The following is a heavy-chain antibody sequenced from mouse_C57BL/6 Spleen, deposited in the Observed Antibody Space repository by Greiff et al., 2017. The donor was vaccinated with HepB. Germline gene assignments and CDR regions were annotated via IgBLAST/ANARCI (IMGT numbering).Heavy chain of an antibody. CDR2: IDPSDSYT. V-gene: IGHV1-50*01. Sequence: VQLQQSGAELVKPGASVKLSCKASGYTFTSYWMQWVKQRPGQGLEWIGEIDPSDSYTNYNQKFKGKATLTVDTSSSTAYMQLSSLTSEDSAVYYCASLYYYGSEVLLDYWGQGTTLTVSS. CDR1: GYTFTSYW. J-gene: IGHJ2*01. CDR3: ASLYYYGSEVLLDY. D-gene: IGHD1-1*01.